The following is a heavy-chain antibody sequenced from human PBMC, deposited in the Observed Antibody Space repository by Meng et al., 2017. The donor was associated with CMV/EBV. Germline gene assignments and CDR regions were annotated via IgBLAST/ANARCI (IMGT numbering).Heavy chain of an antibody. CDR2: INHSGST. J-gene: IGHJ6*02. Sequence: SETLSLTCAVYGGSFSGYYWSWIRQPPGKGLEWIGEINHSGSTNYNPSLKSRVTISVDTSKNQFSLKLSSVTAADTAVYYCARGPGRKPHYYYYYGMDVWGQGTTVTVSS. CDR1: GGSFSGYY. V-gene: IGHV4-34*01. D-gene: IGHD1-14*01. CDR3: ARGPGRKPHYYYYYGMDV.